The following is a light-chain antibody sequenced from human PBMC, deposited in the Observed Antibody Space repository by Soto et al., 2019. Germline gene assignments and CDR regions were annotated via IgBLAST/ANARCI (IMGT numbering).Light chain of an antibody. J-gene: IGKJ2*01. V-gene: IGKV2-28*01. Sequence: DIVMTQSPLSLPVTPGEPASISCRSSQSLLHSNGYNYLDWYLQKPGQSPQLLIYLGSNRAAGVPDRFSCRVSGTDFTLKISRVEAEDVGVYYCMQALQTSYTFGQGTKLEIK. CDR1: QSLLHSNGYNY. CDR2: LGS. CDR3: MQALQTSYT.